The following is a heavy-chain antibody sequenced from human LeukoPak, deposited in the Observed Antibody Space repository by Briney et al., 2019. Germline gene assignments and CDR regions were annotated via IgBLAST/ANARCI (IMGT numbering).Heavy chain of an antibody. D-gene: IGHD2-8*01. CDR2: IGGSGGNT. CDR3: AQWHTVDY. Sequence: PGGSLRLSCAAPGFTFSSAPMSWVRQAPGKGLEWVSVIGGSGGNTNYADSVRGRFTISRDNSKNTLYLQMNSLRAEDTAVYYCAQWHTVDYWGQGTLVTVSS. V-gene: IGHV3-23*01. CDR1: GFTFSSAP. J-gene: IGHJ4*02.